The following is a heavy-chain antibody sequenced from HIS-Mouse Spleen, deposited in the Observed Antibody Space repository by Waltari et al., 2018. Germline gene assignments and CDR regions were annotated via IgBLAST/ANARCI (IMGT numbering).Heavy chain of an antibody. CDR2: IYYSGDT. Sequence: QLQLQESGPGLVKPSETLSLTSTVSGGSISSSSYYWGWIRQPPGKGLEWIGRIYYSGDTYYNPSLKGRVTLSVDTSKSRFSLKLSSVTAADPAVYYCAREIPYSSSWYDWYFDLWGRGTLVTVSS. CDR1: GGSISSSSYY. J-gene: IGHJ2*01. D-gene: IGHD6-13*01. CDR3: AREIPYSSSWYDWYFDL. V-gene: IGHV4-39*07.